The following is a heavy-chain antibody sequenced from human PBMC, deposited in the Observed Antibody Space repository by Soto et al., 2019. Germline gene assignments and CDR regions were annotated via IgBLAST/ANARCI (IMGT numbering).Heavy chain of an antibody. V-gene: IGHV1-3*01. CDR2: INAGNGNT. D-gene: IGHD6-19*01. CDR3: AREGSWYSSGSLFY. J-gene: IGHJ4*02. CDR1: GYTFTSYA. Sequence: QVQLVQSGAEVKKPGASVKVSCKASGYTFTSYAMHWVRQAPGQRLEWMGWINAGNGNTKYSQKFQGRVTITRDTYAGTAQQGQSSLRSDDTAVYYCAREGSWYSSGSLFYWGQGTLATVSS.